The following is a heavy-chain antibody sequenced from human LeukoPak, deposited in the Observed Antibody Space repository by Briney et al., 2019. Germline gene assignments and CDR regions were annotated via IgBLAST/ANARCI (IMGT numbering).Heavy chain of an antibody. V-gene: IGHV5-10-1*01. CDR1: GYSFTSYW. CDR2: IDPSDSYT. Sequence: GESLQISCQGSGYSFTSYWISWVRQMPGKGLEWMGRIDPSDSYTNYSPSFQGHVTISADKSISTAYLQWSSLKASDTAMYYCARHPRVLVSAHYYGMDVWGQGTTVTVSS. CDR3: ARHPRVLVSAHYYGMDV. J-gene: IGHJ6*02. D-gene: IGHD2-21*01.